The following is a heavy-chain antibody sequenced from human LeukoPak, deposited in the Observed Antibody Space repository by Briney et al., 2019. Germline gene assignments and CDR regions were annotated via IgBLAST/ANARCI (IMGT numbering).Heavy chain of an antibody. CDR3: ARSSTIFGVVIMNY. Sequence: ASAKVSCKASGYTFTSYDINWVRQATGQGLEWMGWMNPNSGNTGYAQKFQGRVTMTRNTSISTAYMELSSLRSEDTAVYYCARSSTIFGVVIMNYWGQGTLVTVSS. D-gene: IGHD3-3*01. J-gene: IGHJ4*02. V-gene: IGHV1-8*01. CDR2: MNPNSGNT. CDR1: GYTFTSYD.